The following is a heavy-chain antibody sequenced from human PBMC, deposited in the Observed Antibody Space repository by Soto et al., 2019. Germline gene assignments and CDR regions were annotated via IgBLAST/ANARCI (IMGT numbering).Heavy chain of an antibody. V-gene: IGHV1-58*02. Sequence: QMQLVQSGPEVKRPGTSVRVSCKASGFTFSTSTIQWVRQTRGHRLEWIGWIVVGNGNTNFAQKLRQRVTFSRDKSTSTAYMELSSLRSDDTAMYFCTTASAGYTFGFDVWGQGSPVTVSS. CDR2: IVVGNGNT. J-gene: IGHJ4*02. D-gene: IGHD6-13*01. CDR3: TTASAGYTFGFDV. CDR1: GFTFSTST.